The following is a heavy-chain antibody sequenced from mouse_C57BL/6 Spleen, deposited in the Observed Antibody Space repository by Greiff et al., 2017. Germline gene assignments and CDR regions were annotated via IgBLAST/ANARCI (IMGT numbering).Heavy chain of an antibody. J-gene: IGHJ1*03. D-gene: IGHD1-1*01. CDR2: FDPSDSET. V-gene: IGHV1-52*01. CDR1: GYNFTSYW. Sequence: QVQLQQPGAELVRPGSSVKLSCKASGYNFTSYWMHWVKQRPIQGLEWIGNFDPSDSETHYNQKFKDKATLTVDKSSSTASIQLSSLTSADSAVYNCAIMGSRGGYFDVWGTGTTVTVSS. CDR3: AIMGSRGGYFDV.